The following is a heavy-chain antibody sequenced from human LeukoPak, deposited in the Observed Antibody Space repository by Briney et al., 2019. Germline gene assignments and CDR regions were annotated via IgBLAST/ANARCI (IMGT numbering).Heavy chain of an antibody. V-gene: IGHV3-21*01. CDR2: ISSSSSYI. CDR1: GFTFSSYS. CDR3: ARAREGVVTPYYFDY. D-gene: IGHD4-23*01. J-gene: IGHJ4*02. Sequence: PGGSLRLSCAASGFTFSSYSMNWVRQAPGKGLEWVSSISSSSSYIYYADSVKGRFTISRDNAKNSLYLQMNSLRAEDTAVYYCARAREGVVTPYYFDYWGQGTLVTVSS.